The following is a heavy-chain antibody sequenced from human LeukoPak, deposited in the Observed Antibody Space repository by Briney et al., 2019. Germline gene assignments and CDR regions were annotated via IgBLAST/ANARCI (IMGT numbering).Heavy chain of an antibody. CDR2: INPNSGGT. Sequence: GASVKVSCKASGYTFTGYYMHWVRQAPGQGFEWMGWINPNSGGTNYAQKFQGRVTMTRDTSISTAYMELSRLRSDDTAVYYCAREGRPGAYNWFDPWGQGTLVTVSS. CDR1: GYTFTGYY. J-gene: IGHJ5*02. CDR3: AREGRPGAYNWFDP. D-gene: IGHD1-14*01. V-gene: IGHV1-2*02.